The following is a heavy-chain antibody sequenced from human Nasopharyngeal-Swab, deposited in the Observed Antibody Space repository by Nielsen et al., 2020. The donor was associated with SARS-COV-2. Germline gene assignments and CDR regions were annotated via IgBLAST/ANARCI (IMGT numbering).Heavy chain of an antibody. CDR2: ISSSSYI. D-gene: IGHD3-10*01. J-gene: IGHJ4*02. Sequence: GGSLRLSCAASGFTFSSYSMNWVRQAPGKGLEWVSSISSSSYIYYADSVKGRFTISRDNAKNSLYLQMNSLRAEDTAVYYCARGDRSGSYYPDYWGQGTLVTVSS. V-gene: IGHV3-21*01. CDR3: ARGDRSGSYYPDY. CDR1: GFTFSSYS.